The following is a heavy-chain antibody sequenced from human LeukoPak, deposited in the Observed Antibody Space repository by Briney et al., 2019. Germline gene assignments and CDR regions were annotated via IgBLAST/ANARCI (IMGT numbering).Heavy chain of an antibody. D-gene: IGHD4-17*01. V-gene: IGHV3-9*01. CDR3: AKADGAPYYYGMDV. Sequence: GGSLRLSCAASGFTFDDYAMHWVRQAPGKGLEWVSGISWNSGSIGYADSVKGRFTISRDNSKNTLYLQMNSLRAEDTAVYYCAKADGAPYYYGMDVWGQGTTVTVSS. CDR2: ISWNSGSI. CDR1: GFTFDDYA. J-gene: IGHJ6*02.